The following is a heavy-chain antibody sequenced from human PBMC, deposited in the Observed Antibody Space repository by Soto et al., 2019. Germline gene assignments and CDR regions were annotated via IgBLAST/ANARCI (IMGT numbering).Heavy chain of an antibody. CDR2: IFPSDSDT. D-gene: IGHD3-22*01. J-gene: IGHJ5*02. V-gene: IGHV5-51*01. CDR1: GYKFTSSW. Sequence: GECLKISCRTSGYKFTSSWIAWVRQMPGKGLEWMGIIFPSDSDTRYSPSFQGQVTISADRSTSTVFLQWASLKASDTAVYFCARKDKSGYFNWFDPWGQGTLVTVSS. CDR3: ARKDKSGYFNWFDP.